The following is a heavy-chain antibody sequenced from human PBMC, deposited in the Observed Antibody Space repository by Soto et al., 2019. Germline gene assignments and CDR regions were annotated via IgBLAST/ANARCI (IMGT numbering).Heavy chain of an antibody. CDR3: ARVPRYSIGDL. CDR1: GYTFTSYA. J-gene: IGHJ2*01. D-gene: IGHD2-21*01. V-gene: IGHV1-3*01. CDR2: INAGNGNT. Sequence: QVQLVQSGAEVKKPGASVNVSCKASGYTFTSYAMHWVRQALGQRLEWMGGINAGNGNTTYSQKVQGRVTITRDTSATTAYMDLSSLRSKDTDVYYCARVPRYSIGDLWGRGTLVTVSS.